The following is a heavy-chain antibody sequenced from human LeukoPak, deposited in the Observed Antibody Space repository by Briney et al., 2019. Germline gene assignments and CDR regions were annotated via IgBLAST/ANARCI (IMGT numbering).Heavy chain of an antibody. CDR1: GFSFSSYE. D-gene: IGHD1-26*01. Sequence: GGSLRLSCAASGFSFSSYEMNWVRKAPGKGLEWGSYIITSGTTKYYADAVRGRFTISRDNAKNSLYLQMNSLRAEDTAVYYCARGGFRFDPWGQGTLVTVSS. CDR2: IITSGTTK. CDR3: ARGGFRFDP. V-gene: IGHV3-48*03. J-gene: IGHJ5*02.